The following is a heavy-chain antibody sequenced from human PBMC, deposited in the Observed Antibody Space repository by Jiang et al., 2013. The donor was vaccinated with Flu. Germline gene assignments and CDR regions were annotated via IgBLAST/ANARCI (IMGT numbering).Heavy chain of an antibody. CDR3: ARTPYCSGGSCHPPYFDY. CDR2: IDWDDDK. V-gene: IGHV2-70*04. J-gene: IGHJ4*02. CDR1: GFSLSTSGMR. Sequence: KPTQTLTLTCTFSGFSLSTSGMRVSWIRQPPGKALEWLARIDWDDDKFYSTSLKTRLTISKDTSKNQVVLTMTNMDPVDTATYYCARTPYCSGGSCHPPYFDYWGQGTLVTVSS. D-gene: IGHD2-15*01.